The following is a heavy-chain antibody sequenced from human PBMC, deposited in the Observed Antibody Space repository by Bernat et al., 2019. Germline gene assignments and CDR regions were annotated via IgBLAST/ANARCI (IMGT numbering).Heavy chain of an antibody. Sequence: QVQLVESGGGVVQPGRSLRLSCAASGFSFSTYGMHWVRLAPGKGLEWVAAIWYDGSNKEPEDSVKGRFTISRDNSKNTLYLQMNSLRAEDTAVYYCATGRASMTVFGVVNDFDYWGQGTLVTVSS. CDR2: IWYDGSNK. CDR1: GFSFSTYG. CDR3: ATGRASMTVFGVVNDFDY. J-gene: IGHJ4*02. V-gene: IGHV3-33*01. D-gene: IGHD3-3*01.